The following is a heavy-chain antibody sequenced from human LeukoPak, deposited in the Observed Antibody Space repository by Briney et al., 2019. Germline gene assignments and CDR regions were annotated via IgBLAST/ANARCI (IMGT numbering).Heavy chain of an antibody. CDR3: ARHLGRIAAAGTLRYYFDY. D-gene: IGHD6-13*01. CDR1: GGSISSGDYY. Sequence: PSETLSLTCTVSGGSISSGDYYWSWMRQPPGKGLEWIGYIYYSGSTYYNPSLKSRVTISVDTSKDQFSLKLSSVTAADTAVYYCARHLGRIAAAGTLRYYFDYWGQGTLVTVSS. CDR2: IYYSGST. J-gene: IGHJ4*02. V-gene: IGHV4-30-4*01.